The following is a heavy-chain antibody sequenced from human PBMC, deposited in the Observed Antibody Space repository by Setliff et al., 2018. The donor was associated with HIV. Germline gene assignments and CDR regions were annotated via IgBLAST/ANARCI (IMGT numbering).Heavy chain of an antibody. CDR1: GGSMNNYF. V-gene: IGHV4-39*01. CDR2: IYYHGST. J-gene: IGHJ4*02. D-gene: IGHD3-16*01. Sequence: SETLSLTCTVSGGSMNNYFWGWIRQPPGKGLEWIGTIYYHGSTYYNPSLKSRVTISIDTSKNQFSLQLTSVTAADTAVYYCVNPSGAMGDFDSWGQGTLVTVSS. CDR3: VNPSGAMGDFDS.